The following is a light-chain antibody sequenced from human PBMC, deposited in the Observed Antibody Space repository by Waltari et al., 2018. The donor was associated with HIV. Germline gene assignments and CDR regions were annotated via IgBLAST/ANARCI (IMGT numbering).Light chain of an antibody. CDR2: EVN. CDR1: SSDVGRYDY. V-gene: IGLV2-8*01. J-gene: IGLJ2*01. CDR3: TSYAGINPVA. Sequence: QSALTQPPSASGSPGQSVTISCTGTSSDVGRYDYVSWYQQHPGKAPKLLSYEVNKRPSGVPDRSSGSKSGNTASLTVSGLQAEDEAEYSCTSYAGINPVAFGGGTKLTVL.